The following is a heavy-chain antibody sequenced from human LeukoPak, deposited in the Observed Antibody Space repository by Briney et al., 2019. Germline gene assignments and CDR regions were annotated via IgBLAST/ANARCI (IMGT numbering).Heavy chain of an antibody. V-gene: IGHV1-2*02. CDR1: GYTFTGYY. Sequence: GASVKVSCKASGYTFTGYYMHWVRQAPGQGLEWMGWINPNSGGTNYAQKFQGRVTMTRDTSISTAYMELSRLRSDDTAVYYCARVPHYYDSSGYLFWFDPWGQGTLVTVSS. CDR3: ARVPHYYDSSGYLFWFDP. CDR2: INPNSGGT. J-gene: IGHJ5*02. D-gene: IGHD3-22*01.